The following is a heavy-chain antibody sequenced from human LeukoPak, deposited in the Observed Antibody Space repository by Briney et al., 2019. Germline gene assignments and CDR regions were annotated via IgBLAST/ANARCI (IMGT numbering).Heavy chain of an antibody. J-gene: IGHJ4*02. Sequence: GASVKVSCKASGYTFTSYDINWVRQATGQGLEWMGWMNPNSGNTDYAQNFQGRVTFTRNTSISTTYMELSSLTSEDTAVYYCARAFGTYGDYDYFDYWGQGTLVTVSS. CDR3: ARAFGTYGDYDYFDY. D-gene: IGHD4-17*01. V-gene: IGHV1-8*03. CDR1: GYTFTSYD. CDR2: MNPNSGNT.